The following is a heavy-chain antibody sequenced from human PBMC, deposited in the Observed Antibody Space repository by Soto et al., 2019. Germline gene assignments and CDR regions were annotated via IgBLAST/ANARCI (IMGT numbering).Heavy chain of an antibody. V-gene: IGHV4-30-4*01. J-gene: IGHJ6*02. CDR1: GGSISSGDYY. Sequence: PSETLSLTCTVSGGSISSGDYYWSWIRQPPGKGLEWIGYIYYSGSTYYNPSLKSRVTISVDTSKNQFSLKLSSVTAADTAVYYCVREAYDYSLGMDVWGQGTTVTVSS. D-gene: IGHD4-4*01. CDR3: VREAYDYSLGMDV. CDR2: IYYSGST.